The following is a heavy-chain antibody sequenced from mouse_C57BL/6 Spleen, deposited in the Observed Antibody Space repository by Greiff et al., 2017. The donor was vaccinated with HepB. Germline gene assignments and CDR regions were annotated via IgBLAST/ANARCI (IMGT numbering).Heavy chain of an antibody. V-gene: IGHV1-80*01. CDR1: GYAFSSYW. CDR3: ARVQAILYAMDY. D-gene: IGHD3-2*02. CDR2: IYPGDGDT. J-gene: IGHJ4*01. Sequence: VQLQQSGAELVKPGASVKISCKASGYAFSSYWMNWVKQRPGKGLEWIGQIYPGDGDTNYNGKFKGKATLTADKSSSTAYMQLSSLTSEDSAVYFCARVQAILYAMDYWGQGTSVTVSS.